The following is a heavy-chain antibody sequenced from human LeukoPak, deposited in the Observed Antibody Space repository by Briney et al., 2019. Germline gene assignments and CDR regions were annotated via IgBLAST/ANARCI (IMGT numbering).Heavy chain of an antibody. CDR2: IFHSGST. CDR3: ARVGSSWPHYYFDS. D-gene: IGHD6-13*01. J-gene: IGHJ4*02. V-gene: IGHV4-4*02. Sequence: SGTLSLTCGVSGGSISSSNWWSWVRQPPAKGLEWIGEIFHSGSTNYNPSLKSRVTMSLDTSKNQLSLKMYSVTAADTAVYYCARVGSSWPHYYFDSWGRGTLVTVSS. CDR1: GGSISSSNW.